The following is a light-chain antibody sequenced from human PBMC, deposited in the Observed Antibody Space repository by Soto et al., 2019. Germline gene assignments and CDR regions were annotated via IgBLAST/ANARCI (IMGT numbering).Light chain of an antibody. CDR2: DVS. CDR3: CSYAGSNIFFV. CDR1: SSDVGSSDL. J-gene: IGLJ1*01. Sequence: QSVLTQPASVSGSPGQSITISCTGTSSDVGSSDLVSWYQHHPGKAPKLMIYDVSKRPSGVSNRFSGSKSGNTAFLTLSGLQADDVAEYYCCSYAGSNIFFVFGTGTKVTVL. V-gene: IGLV2-23*02.